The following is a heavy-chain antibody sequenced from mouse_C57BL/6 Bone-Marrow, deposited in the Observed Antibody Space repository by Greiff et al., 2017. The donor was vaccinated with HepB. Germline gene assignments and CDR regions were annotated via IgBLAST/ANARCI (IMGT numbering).Heavy chain of an antibody. CDR2: IRSKSNNYAT. D-gene: IGHD3-3*01. J-gene: IGHJ1*03. Sequence: EVQVVESGGGLVQPKGSLKLSCAASGFSFNTYAMNWVRQAPGKGLEWVARIRSKSNNYATYYADSVKDRFTISRDDSESMLYLQMNNLKTEDTAMYYCVRRGPPGYFDVWGTGTTVTVSS. CDR1: GFSFNTYA. CDR3: VRRGPPGYFDV. V-gene: IGHV10-1*01.